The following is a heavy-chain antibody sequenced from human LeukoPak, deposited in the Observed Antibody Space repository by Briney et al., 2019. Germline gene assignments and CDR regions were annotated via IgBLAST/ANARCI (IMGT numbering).Heavy chain of an antibody. J-gene: IGHJ4*02. D-gene: IGHD6-19*01. CDR1: GFTFSGSA. V-gene: IGHV3-73*01. Sequence: GGSLRLSCAASGFTFSGSAIHWVRQASGKGLEWVGRIRSKTNSYATAYAASVKGRFTITRDDSKNTAYLQMNSLKTEDTAVYYCTRIEYDSGWYFDYWGQGTLVTVSS. CDR2: IRSKTNSYAT. CDR3: TRIEYDSGWYFDY.